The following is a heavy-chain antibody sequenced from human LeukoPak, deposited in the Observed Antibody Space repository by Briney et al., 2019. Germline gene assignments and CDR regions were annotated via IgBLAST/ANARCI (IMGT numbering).Heavy chain of an antibody. CDR1: GGSISSSSYY. D-gene: IGHD2-15*01. J-gene: IGHJ5*02. V-gene: IGHV4-39*07. CDR3: ARERGYCSGGSSKLCRFDP. CDR2: IYYSGST. Sequence: PSETLSLTCTVSGGSISSSSYYWGWIRQPPGKGLEWIGSIYYSGSTYYNPSLKSRVTISVDTSKNQFSLKLSSVTAADTAVYYCARERGYCSGGSSKLCRFDPWGQGTLVTVSS.